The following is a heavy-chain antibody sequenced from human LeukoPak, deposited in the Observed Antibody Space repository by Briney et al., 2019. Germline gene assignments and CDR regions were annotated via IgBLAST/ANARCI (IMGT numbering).Heavy chain of an antibody. D-gene: IGHD3-10*01. V-gene: IGHV1-69*13. J-gene: IGHJ6*04. Sequence: SVKVSCKASGGTFSSYAISWVRQAPGQGLEWMGGIIPIFGTANYAQKFQGRVTITADESTSTAYMELSSLRSEDTAVYYCARVLNYGSAPGVWGKGTTVTISS. CDR2: IIPIFGTA. CDR1: GGTFSSYA. CDR3: ARVLNYGSAPGV.